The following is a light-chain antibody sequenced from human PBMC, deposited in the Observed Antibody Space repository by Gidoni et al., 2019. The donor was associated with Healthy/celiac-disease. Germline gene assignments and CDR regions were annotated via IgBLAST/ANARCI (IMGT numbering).Light chain of an antibody. V-gene: IGKV3-20*01. CDR1: QSVSSSY. CDR2: GAS. Sequence: ENVLTKSPGTLSLSPGERATLSCRASQSVSSSYLAWYQQKPGQAPRLLIYGASSRATGIPDRFSGSGSGTDFTLTISRLEPEDFAVYYCQQYGSSPLFTFGPGTKVDIK. CDR3: QQYGSSPLFT. J-gene: IGKJ3*01.